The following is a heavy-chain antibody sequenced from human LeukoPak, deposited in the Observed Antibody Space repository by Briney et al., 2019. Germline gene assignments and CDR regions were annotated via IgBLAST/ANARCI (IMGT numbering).Heavy chain of an antibody. Sequence: GGSLRLSCTTSGFTFGDYSMSWVRQAPGKGLEWVSGINWNSDSIGYADSVKGRFTTSRDSAKNSLYLQMNSLRAEDTAFYYCAINGGGDSGYGNFDYWGQGTLVTVSS. CDR1: GFTFGDYS. CDR3: AINGGGDSGYGNFDY. D-gene: IGHD5-12*01. V-gene: IGHV3-9*01. CDR2: INWNSDSI. J-gene: IGHJ4*02.